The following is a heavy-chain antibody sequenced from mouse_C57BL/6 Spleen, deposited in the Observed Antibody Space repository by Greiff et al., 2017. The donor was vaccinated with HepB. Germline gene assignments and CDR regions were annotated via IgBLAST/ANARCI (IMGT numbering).Heavy chain of an antibody. J-gene: IGHJ3*01. CDR1: GYTFTSYG. D-gene: IGHD3-2*02. Sequence: QVQLQQSGAELARPGASVKLSCKASGYTFTSYGISWVKQRTGQGLEWIGEIYPRSGNTYYNEKFKGKATLTADKSSSTANMELRSLTSEDSAVYFCALDSSGYWFAYWGQGTLVTVSA. CDR2: IYPRSGNT. V-gene: IGHV1-81*01. CDR3: ALDSSGYWFAY.